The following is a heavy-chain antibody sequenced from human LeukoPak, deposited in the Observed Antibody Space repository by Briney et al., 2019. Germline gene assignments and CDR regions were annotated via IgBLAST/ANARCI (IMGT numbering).Heavy chain of an antibody. CDR1: GFSFSNYG. CDR2: ISYDGSNK. J-gene: IGHJ4*02. Sequence: PGGSLRLSCAASGFSFSNYGMHWVRQAPGKGLEWVAVISYDGSNKYYADSVKGRFTISRDNSKNTLYLQMNSLRAEDTAVYYCAKARVVVAADYWGQGTLVTVSS. D-gene: IGHD2-15*01. V-gene: IGHV3-30*18. CDR3: AKARVVVAADY.